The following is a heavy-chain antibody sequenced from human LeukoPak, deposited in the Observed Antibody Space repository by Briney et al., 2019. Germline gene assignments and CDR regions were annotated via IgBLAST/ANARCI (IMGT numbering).Heavy chain of an antibody. Sequence: PSETLSLTCTVSGGSISSGGYYWSWIRQPPGKGLEWIGYIYHSGSTYYDPSLKSRVTISVDRSKNQFSLKLSSVTAADTAVYYCARDGDGYNYWGQGTLVTVSS. CDR3: ARDGDGYNY. CDR2: IYHSGST. V-gene: IGHV4-30-2*01. J-gene: IGHJ4*02. D-gene: IGHD5-24*01. CDR1: GGSISSGGYY.